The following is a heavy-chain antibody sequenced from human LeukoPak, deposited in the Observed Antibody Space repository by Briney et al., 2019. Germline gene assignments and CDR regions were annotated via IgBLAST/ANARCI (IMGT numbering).Heavy chain of an antibody. Sequence: KSSETLSLTCTVSGGSISSGSYYWSWIRQPAGKGLEWIGRIYTSGSTNYNPSLKSRVTISVDTSKNQFSLKLSSVTAADTAVYYCARDQAAYYDRSGYHYSSTAAAFDIWGQGTVVTVSS. D-gene: IGHD3-22*01. J-gene: IGHJ3*02. CDR3: ARDQAAYYDRSGYHYSSTAAAFDI. V-gene: IGHV4-61*02. CDR2: IYTSGST. CDR1: GGSISSGSYY.